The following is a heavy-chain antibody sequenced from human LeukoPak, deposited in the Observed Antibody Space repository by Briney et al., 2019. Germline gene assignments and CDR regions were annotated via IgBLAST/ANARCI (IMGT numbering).Heavy chain of an antibody. Sequence: SSETLSLTCTVSGGSISNSSYYWGWIRQPPGKGLEWIGSIYYSGSTYYNPSLKSRVTISVDTSKNQFSLKLSSVTAADTAVYYCARHEMGIVLMVYDWFDPWGQGTLVTVSS. CDR1: GGSISNSSYY. CDR3: ARHEMGIVLMVYDWFDP. D-gene: IGHD2-8*01. J-gene: IGHJ5*02. V-gene: IGHV4-39*01. CDR2: IYYSGST.